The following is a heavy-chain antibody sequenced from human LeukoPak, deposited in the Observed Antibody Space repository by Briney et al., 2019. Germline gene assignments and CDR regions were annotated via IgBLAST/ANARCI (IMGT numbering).Heavy chain of an antibody. CDR2: ISYDGSNK. CDR1: GFTFSSYG. D-gene: IGHD1-26*01. Sequence: QPGRSLRLSCAASGFTFSSYGMHWVRQAPGKGLEWVAVISYDGSNKYYADSVKGRFTISRDNSKNTLYLQMNSLRAEDTAVYYCAKLPSAWAFDYCGQGTLVTVSS. CDR3: AKLPSAWAFDY. V-gene: IGHV3-30*18. J-gene: IGHJ4*02.